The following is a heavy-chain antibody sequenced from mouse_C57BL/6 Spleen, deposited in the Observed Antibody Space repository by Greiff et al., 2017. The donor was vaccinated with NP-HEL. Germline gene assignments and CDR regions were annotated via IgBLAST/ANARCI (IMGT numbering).Heavy chain of an antibody. V-gene: IGHV3-6*01. Sequence: EVKLVESGPGLVKPSQSLSLTCSVTGYSITSGYYWNWIRQFLGNKLEWMGYISYDGSNNYNPSLKNRISITRDTSKNQFFLKLNSVTTEDTATYYCARESWDGYFDVWGTGTTVTVSS. CDR2: ISYDGSN. D-gene: IGHD4-1*01. CDR1: GYSITSGYY. J-gene: IGHJ1*03. CDR3: ARESWDGYFDV.